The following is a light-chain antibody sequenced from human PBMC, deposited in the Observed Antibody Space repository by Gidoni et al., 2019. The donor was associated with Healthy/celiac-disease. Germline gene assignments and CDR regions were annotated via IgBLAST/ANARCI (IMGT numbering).Light chain of an antibody. CDR3: MQARQTLTLT. CDR1: PSLLHSNGYNH. Sequence: DMVMTQPPLSLPVTPVEPASLSCRSSPSLLHSNGYNHLDWYLQKPGQSPQLLIYSGSTRASGVPDRFSGSGSGTDFTLKISRVEAEDVGVYYCMQARQTLTLTFGGGTKVEIK. J-gene: IGKJ4*01. V-gene: IGKV2-28*01. CDR2: SGS.